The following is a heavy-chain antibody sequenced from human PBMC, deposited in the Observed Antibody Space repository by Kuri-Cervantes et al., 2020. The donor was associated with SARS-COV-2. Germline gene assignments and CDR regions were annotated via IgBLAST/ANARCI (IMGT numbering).Heavy chain of an antibody. CDR2: INSDGSST. D-gene: IGHD2-15*01. J-gene: IGHJ5*02. CDR1: GFTFSSYW. Sequence: LSLTCAASGFTFSSYWMHWVRQAPGKGLVWVSRINSDGSSTSYADSVKGRFTISRDNAKNSLYLQMNSLSAEDTAVYYCARDLSYFSGGSCFRGGWFGTWGQGTLVTVSS. CDR3: ARDLSYFSGGSCFRGGWFGT. V-gene: IGHV3-74*01.